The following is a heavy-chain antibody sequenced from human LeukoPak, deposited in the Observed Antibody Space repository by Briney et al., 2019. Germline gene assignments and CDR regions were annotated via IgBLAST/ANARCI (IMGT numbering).Heavy chain of an antibody. V-gene: IGHV2-70*04. CDR1: GFSLSTSGMR. CDR3: ARSTYGGNSVFDC. D-gene: IGHD4-23*01. J-gene: IGHJ4*02. Sequence: SGPTLVHPTQPLTLTCTIAGFSLSTSGMRVSWSRQPPGKALEWLAHIDWDDDKFYSTSLKTRLTISKDTSKNQVVLTMTNMDPVDTATYYCARSTYGGNSVFDCWGQGTLVTVSS. CDR2: IDWDDDK.